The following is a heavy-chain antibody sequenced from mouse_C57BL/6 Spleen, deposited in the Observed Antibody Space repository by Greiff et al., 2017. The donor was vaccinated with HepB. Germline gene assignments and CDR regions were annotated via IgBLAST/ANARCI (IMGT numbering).Heavy chain of an antibody. D-gene: IGHD2-3*01. Sequence: QVQLQQPGAELVKPGASVKLSCKASGYTFTSYWMHWVKQRPGQGLEWIGMIHPNSGSTNYNEKFKSKATLTVDKSSSTAYMQLSRLTSEDSAVYYCARSDGYYWYFDVWGTGTTVTVSS. V-gene: IGHV1-64*01. CDR1: GYTFTSYW. CDR2: IHPNSGST. J-gene: IGHJ1*03. CDR3: ARSDGYYWYFDV.